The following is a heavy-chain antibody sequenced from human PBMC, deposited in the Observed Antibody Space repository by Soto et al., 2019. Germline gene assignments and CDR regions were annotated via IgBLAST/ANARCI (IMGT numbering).Heavy chain of an antibody. CDR3: ARDSHDYIWGSYRNGMDV. CDR1: GNTFSKYA. D-gene: IGHD3-16*02. J-gene: IGHJ6*02. Sequence: QVQLVQSGAEGKKPGSSVKVSCKASGNTFSKYAISWVRQAPGQGLEWMGGLIPILGTAKYAQKFQGRVTITADESTRTAYMELSSVRFEDTAVYYCARDSHDYIWGSYRNGMDVWGQGTTVSVSS. CDR2: LIPILGTA. V-gene: IGHV1-69*01.